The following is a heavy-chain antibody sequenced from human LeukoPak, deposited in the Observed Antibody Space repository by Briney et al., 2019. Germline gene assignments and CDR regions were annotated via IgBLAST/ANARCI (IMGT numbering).Heavy chain of an antibody. V-gene: IGHV4-59*06. CDR1: GGSISSYY. CDR2: IYHSGST. D-gene: IGHD4-17*01. J-gene: IGHJ4*02. CDR3: AREDHGDYGSHFDY. Sequence: SETLSLTCTVSGGSISSYYWSWIRQPPGKGLEWIGYIYHSGSTYYNPSLKSRVTISVDTSKNQFSLKLSSVTAADTAVYYCAREDHGDYGSHFDYWGQGTLVTVSS.